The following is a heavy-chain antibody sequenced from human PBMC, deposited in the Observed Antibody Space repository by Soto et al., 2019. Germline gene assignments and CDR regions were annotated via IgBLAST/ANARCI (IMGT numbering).Heavy chain of an antibody. CDR1: GGSFSGYS. CDR3: ARDVFSDTTSSGGWYYFAY. V-gene: IGHV4-34*01. Sequence: QVQLQQWGAGLLKPSETLSLTCAVNGGSFSGYSWSWIRQSPGKGLEWIGQINAAGSAVYNPSLKSRVSTPVDTSNNEFVLDLISLPVTNTGVYYCARDVFSDTTSSGGWYYFAYWGQGTGVPVSS. J-gene: IGHJ4*02. CDR2: INAAGSA. D-gene: IGHD3-10*01.